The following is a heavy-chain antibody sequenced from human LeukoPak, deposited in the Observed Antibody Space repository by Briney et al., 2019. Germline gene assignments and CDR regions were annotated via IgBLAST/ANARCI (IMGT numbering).Heavy chain of an antibody. J-gene: IGHJ3*02. Sequence: SETLSLTCTVSGGSISSGGYYWSWIRQHPGKGLEWIGYIYYSGSTYYNPSLKSRITISVDTSENQLSLKLSSVTAADTAVYYCARDRSGYYYGAFDTWGQGTMVTVSS. D-gene: IGHD3-22*01. CDR1: GGSISSGGYY. V-gene: IGHV4-31*03. CDR3: ARDRSGYYYGAFDT. CDR2: IYYSGST.